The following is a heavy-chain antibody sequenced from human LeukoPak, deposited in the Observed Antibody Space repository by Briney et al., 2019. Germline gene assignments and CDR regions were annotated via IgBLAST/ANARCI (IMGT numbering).Heavy chain of an antibody. CDR2: IIPIFGTA. V-gene: IGHV1-69*13. CDR1: GGTFSSYA. Sequence: ASVKVSCKASGGTFSSYAISWVRRAPGQGLEWMGGIIPIFGTANYAQKFQGRVTITADESTSAAYMELSSLRSEDTAVYYCARGPYYYGSGSYYNVDYWGQGTLVTVSS. CDR3: ARGPYYYGSGSYYNVDY. J-gene: IGHJ4*02. D-gene: IGHD3-10*01.